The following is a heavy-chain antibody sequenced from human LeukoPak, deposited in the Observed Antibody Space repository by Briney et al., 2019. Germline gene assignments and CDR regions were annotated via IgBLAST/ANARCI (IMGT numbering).Heavy chain of an antibody. CDR1: GGSISSYY. Sequence: SSETLSLTCTVSGGSISSYYWSWIRQPPGKRLEWIGYIYYSGSTNYNPSLKSRVTISVDTSKNQFSLKLSSVTAADTAVYYCASDGIAARPFYYWGQGTLVTVSS. CDR3: ASDGIAARPFYY. J-gene: IGHJ4*02. D-gene: IGHD6-6*01. V-gene: IGHV4-59*01. CDR2: IYYSGST.